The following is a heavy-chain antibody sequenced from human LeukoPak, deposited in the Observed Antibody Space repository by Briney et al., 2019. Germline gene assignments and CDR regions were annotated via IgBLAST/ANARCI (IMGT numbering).Heavy chain of an antibody. CDR2: ISYDGSNN. V-gene: IGHV3-30-3*01. CDR1: GFTFSSYA. D-gene: IGHD3-3*01. Sequence: PGGSLRLSCAASGFTFSSYAMHWVRQAPGKGLEWVAVISYDGSNNYYADSVKGRFTISRDNSKNTLYLQMNSLRAEDTAVYYCARDPYFWSGYASLKYFQHWGQGTLVTVSS. J-gene: IGHJ1*01. CDR3: ARDPYFWSGYASLKYFQH.